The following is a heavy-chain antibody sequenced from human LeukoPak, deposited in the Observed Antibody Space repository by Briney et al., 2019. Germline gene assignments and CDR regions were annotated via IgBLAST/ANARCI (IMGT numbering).Heavy chain of an antibody. CDR3: AREGGRQWLVSGALDS. J-gene: IGHJ5*01. CDR1: DDSVNSSRYY. V-gene: IGHV4-61*01. CDR2: IYHGNA. D-gene: IGHD6-19*01. Sequence: SETLSLTCTVSDDSVNSSRYYWTWIRQPPGRVLEWIGYIYHGNANLNSSHESRVTLSMDASRNQYSLKMTSVTAADTAVYYCAREGGRQWLVSGALDSWGQGTLVTVSS.